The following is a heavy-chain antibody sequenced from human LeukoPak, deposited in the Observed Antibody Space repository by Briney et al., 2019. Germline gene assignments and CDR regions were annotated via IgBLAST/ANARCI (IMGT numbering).Heavy chain of an antibody. CDR2: ISSSSSYI. CDR1: GFTFSSYS. V-gene: IGHV3-21*01. J-gene: IGHJ6*03. CDR3: ARQYSSGWFDYMDV. D-gene: IGHD6-19*01. Sequence: GGSLRLSCAASGFTFSSYSMNWVRQAPGKGLEWVSSISSSSSYIYYADSVKGRFTISRDNAKNSLYLQMNSLRAEDTAVYYCARQYSSGWFDYMDVWGKGTTVTISS.